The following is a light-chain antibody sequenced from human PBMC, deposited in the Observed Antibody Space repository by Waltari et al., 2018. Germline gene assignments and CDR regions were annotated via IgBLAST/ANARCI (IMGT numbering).Light chain of an antibody. Sequence: DIQMTQSPSSLSASVGDRVTITCRASHDIYNYLAWFQEKPGKVPKLLIYSGSTLQSWVPSRCGRRGSGTVFTLTISSLQPEDVASYYCQNYDSVPLTFGGGTRVEIK. CDR3: QNYDSVPLT. CDR2: SGS. V-gene: IGKV1-27*01. J-gene: IGKJ4*01. CDR1: HDIYNY.